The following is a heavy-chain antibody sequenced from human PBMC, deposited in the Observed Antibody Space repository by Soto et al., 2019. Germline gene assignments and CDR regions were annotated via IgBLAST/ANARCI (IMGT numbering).Heavy chain of an antibody. J-gene: IGHJ4*02. V-gene: IGHV3-21*01. Sequence: EVQLVESGGGLVKPGGSLRLSCAASASGVTFSLYTMNWVRQAPGKGLEWVSSISSTSTYIYYADSVKGRFTISRDNAKNSLYLQMNSLRAEDTAVYSSASRPDATVPGADWGQGTLVTFSS. CDR1: GVTFSLYT. CDR2: ISSTSTYI. D-gene: IGHD7-27*01. CDR3: ASRPDATVPGAD.